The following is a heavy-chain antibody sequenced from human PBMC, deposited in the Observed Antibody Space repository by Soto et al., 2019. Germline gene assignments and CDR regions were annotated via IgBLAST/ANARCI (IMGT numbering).Heavy chain of an antibody. CDR2: IYYSGST. J-gene: IGHJ4*02. V-gene: IGHV4-31*03. CDR3: ARDCNWNFFDY. Sequence: PSETLSLTCTVSGGSISSGGYYWSWIRQHPGKGLEWIGYIYYSGSTYYNPSLKSRVTISVDTSKNQFSLKLSSVTAADTAVYYCARDCNWNFFDYWGQGTLVTVSS. CDR1: GGSISSGGYY. D-gene: IGHD1-7*01.